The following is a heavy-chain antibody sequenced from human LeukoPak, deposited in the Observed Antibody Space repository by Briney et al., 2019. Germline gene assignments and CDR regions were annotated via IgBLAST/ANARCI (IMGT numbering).Heavy chain of an antibody. CDR1: GYTFTGYY. J-gene: IGHJ4*02. Sequence: ASVKVSCKASGYTFTGYYMHWVRQAPGQGLEWMGWISAYNGNTNYAQKLQGRVTMTTDTSTSTAYMELRSLRSEDTAVYYCARDTNDDSSGQWGQGTLVTVSS. CDR3: ARDTNDDSSGQ. D-gene: IGHD3-22*01. V-gene: IGHV1-18*04. CDR2: ISAYNGNT.